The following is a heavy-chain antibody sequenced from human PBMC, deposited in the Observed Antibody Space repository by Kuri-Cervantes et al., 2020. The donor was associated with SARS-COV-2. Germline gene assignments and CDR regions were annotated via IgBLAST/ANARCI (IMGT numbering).Heavy chain of an antibody. CDR2: ISPLFGKA. J-gene: IGHJ4*02. CDR1: GGSFRTFI. Sequence: SVKVSCKTSGGSFRTFIISWVRQAPGQGLEWMGGISPLFGKANYAQKFQGRVTITADESTSTVYMEVSSLRFEDTAVYYRTKEKGNTYGFDYWGQGTLVTVSS. V-gene: IGHV1-69*13. CDR3: TKEKGNTYGFDY. D-gene: IGHD5-18*01.